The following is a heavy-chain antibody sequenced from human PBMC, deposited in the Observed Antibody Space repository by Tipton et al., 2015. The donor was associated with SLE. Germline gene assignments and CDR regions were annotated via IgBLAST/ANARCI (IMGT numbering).Heavy chain of an antibody. Sequence: GLVKPSETLSLTCTVSGGSISSHYWSWIRQPPGKGLEWIGYIYYSGSTNYNPSLKSRVTMSVDTSKNQFSLKLSSVTAADTAVYYCARGWGIAAAAYFVCWGQGTLVTVAS. D-gene: IGHD6-13*01. CDR3: ARGWGIAAAAYFVC. J-gene: IGHJ4*02. CDR1: GGSISSHY. V-gene: IGHV4-59*11. CDR2: IYYSGST.